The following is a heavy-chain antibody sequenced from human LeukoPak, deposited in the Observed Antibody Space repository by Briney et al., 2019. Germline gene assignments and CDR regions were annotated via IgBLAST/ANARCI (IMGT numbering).Heavy chain of an antibody. CDR2: ISYSGST. D-gene: IGHD3-10*01. J-gene: IGHJ4*02. CDR3: ARDFHGSGNFDY. CDR1: GVSISSFY. V-gene: IGHV4-4*08. Sequence: RPSETLSLTCTVSGVSISSFYWSWIRQPPGKGLEWIAYISYSGSTNYNPSLKSRVTISVDTSKNQFSLKLSSVTAADTAVYYCARDFHGSGNFDYWGQGTLVTVSS.